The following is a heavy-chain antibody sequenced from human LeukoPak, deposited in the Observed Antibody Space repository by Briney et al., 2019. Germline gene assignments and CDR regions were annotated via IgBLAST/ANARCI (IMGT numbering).Heavy chain of an antibody. Sequence: PSETLSLTCTVSGGSISSGYYWGWIRQPPGKGLEWIGSIYHSGSTYYNPSLKSRVTISVDTSKNQFSLKLSSVTAADTAVYYCARENLRGSYYYWGQGTLVTVSS. CDR2: IYHSGST. J-gene: IGHJ4*02. V-gene: IGHV4-38-2*02. D-gene: IGHD1-26*01. CDR3: ARENLRGSYYY. CDR1: GGSISSGYY.